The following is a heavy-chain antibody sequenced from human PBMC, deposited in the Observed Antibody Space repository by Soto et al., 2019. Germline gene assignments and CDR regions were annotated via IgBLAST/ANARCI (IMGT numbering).Heavy chain of an antibody. CDR2: ISFQGTNT. V-gene: IGHV3-30-3*01. D-gene: IGHD3-3*01. CDR1: SSTFGSYA. CDR3: ARERSGAYFYGLDV. Sequence: HPVGSLRLSCYGASSTFGSYAMHWVRQTPAKGLEWVAKISFQGTNTHHADSVKGRFTISRDNSKNTLYLHTNSLRREDTGTYFCARERSGAYFYGLDVWGQGTKVTVSS. J-gene: IGHJ6*01.